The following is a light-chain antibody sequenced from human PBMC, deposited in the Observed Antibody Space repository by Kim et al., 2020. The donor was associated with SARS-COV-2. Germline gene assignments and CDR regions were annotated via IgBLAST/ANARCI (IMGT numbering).Light chain of an antibody. V-gene: IGLV1-44*01. CDR3: AAWDDSLNGLWV. CDR2: VNS. J-gene: IGLJ3*02. CDR1: SSNIGSNT. Sequence: QRVTISCSGSSSNIGSNTVNWYQQLPGTAPKLLIYVNSQRPSGVPDRFSGSKSGTSASLAISGLQSEDEADYYCAAWDDSLNGLWVFGGGTQLTVL.